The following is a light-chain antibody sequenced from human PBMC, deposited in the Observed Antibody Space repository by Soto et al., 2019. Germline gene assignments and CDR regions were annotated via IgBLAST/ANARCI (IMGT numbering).Light chain of an antibody. CDR3: QQLTDWPPQWT. Sequence: EIVLTQSPGPLSLSPGESATLSCRASESVSSSYLAWYQQKPGQAPRLLIYGASSRATGIPDRFSGSGSGTDFTLTISSLEPEDFAVYYCQQLTDWPPQWTFGQGTKVDIK. CDR2: GAS. V-gene: IGKV3D-20*02. J-gene: IGKJ1*01. CDR1: ESVSSSY.